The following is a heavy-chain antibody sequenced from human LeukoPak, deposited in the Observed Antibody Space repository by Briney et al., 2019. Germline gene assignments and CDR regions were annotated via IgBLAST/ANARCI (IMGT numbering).Heavy chain of an antibody. V-gene: IGHV5-51*01. CDR2: IYPGDPDT. CDR1: GYNFTNNW. Sequence: GESLKISCKGSGYNFTNNWIGWVRQMPGKGLEWMGIIYPGDPDTRYSPSFQGQVTISADKSISTAYLQWSSLKASDTAMYYCARRTIAAADKGNEGFYIWGQGKMGTGSS. D-gene: IGHD6-13*01. J-gene: IGHJ3*02. CDR3: ARRTIAAADKGNEGFYI.